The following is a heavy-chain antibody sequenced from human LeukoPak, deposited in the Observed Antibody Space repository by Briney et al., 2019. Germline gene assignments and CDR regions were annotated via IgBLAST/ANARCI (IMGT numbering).Heavy chain of an antibody. D-gene: IGHD3-10*01. Sequence: GESLKISRKGSGYSFTSYWIGWVRQMPGKGLEWMGIIYPGVSDTRYSPSFQGQVTISADKSISTAYLQWSSLKASDTAMYYCARHYYGSGNYLHYYYGMDVWGQGTTVTVSS. J-gene: IGHJ6*02. CDR3: ARHYYGSGNYLHYYYGMDV. CDR1: GYSFTSYW. V-gene: IGHV5-51*01. CDR2: IYPGVSDT.